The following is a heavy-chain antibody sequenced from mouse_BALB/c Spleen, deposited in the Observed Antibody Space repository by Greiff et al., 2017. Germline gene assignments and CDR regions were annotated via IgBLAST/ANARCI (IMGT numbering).Heavy chain of an antibody. D-gene: IGHD1-1*01. J-gene: IGHJ2*01. CDR2: ISYSGST. V-gene: IGHV3-2*02. CDR3: VRGYYGSNSYFDY. CDR1: GYSITSDYA. Sequence: VQLQQSGPGLVKPSQSLSLTCTVTGYSITSDYAWNWIRQFPGNKLEWMGYISYSGSTSYNPSLKSRISITRDTSKNQFFLQLNSVTTEDTATYDCVRGYYGSNSYFDYWGQGTTLTVSS.